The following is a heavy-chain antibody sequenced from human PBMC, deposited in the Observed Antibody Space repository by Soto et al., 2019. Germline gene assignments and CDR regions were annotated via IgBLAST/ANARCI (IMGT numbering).Heavy chain of an antibody. D-gene: IGHD2-8*01. Sequence: PGESLKISCAASGFSFDSYAVHWFRQAPGKGLEWMTVISYDGSTKYYADSVKGRFTVSRDNSKNTLYLEMNSLRAEDTAMYYCSRAPGLYSANFIDFWGPGTLVTVSS. V-gene: IGHV3-30-3*01. CDR1: GFSFDSYA. J-gene: IGHJ4*02. CDR2: ISYDGSTK. CDR3: SRAPGLYSANFIDF.